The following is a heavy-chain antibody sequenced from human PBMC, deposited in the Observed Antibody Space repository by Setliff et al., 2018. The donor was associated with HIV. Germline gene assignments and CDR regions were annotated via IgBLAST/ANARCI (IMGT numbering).Heavy chain of an antibody. D-gene: IGHD3-10*02. CDR2: VCYSGST. V-gene: IGHV4-38-2*01. CDR3: ARVDTMLLFFDL. J-gene: IGHJ4*02. CDR1: GYSVTSDYY. Sequence: PSETLSLTCVVSGYSVTSDYYWGWIRQSPGKGLEWIGSVCYSGSTYHNPSLKSRITISIDTSKDHFSLHLTSVTAADTAIYYCARVDTMLLFFDLWGQGTLVTVSS.